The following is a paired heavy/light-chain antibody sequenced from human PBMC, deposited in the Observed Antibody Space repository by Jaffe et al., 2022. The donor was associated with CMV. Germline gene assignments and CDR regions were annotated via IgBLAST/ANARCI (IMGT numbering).Light chain of an antibody. CDR3: QQRSDWPPIT. Sequence: EIVLTQSPATLSLSPGERATLSCRASQSISNYLAWYQQKPGQAPRLLIYDASNRATGVPARFSGSGSGTDFTLTISSLEPEDFAIYYCQQRSDWPPITFGQGTRLEIK. V-gene: IGKV3-11*01. CDR1: QSISNY. J-gene: IGKJ5*01. CDR2: DAS.
Heavy chain of an antibody. D-gene: IGHD3-3*01. V-gene: IGHV1-69*04. Sequence: QVQLVQSGAEVKKPGSSVRVSCKASGDTFSSYTINWVRQAPGQGLEWMGRIIPIFDVANNAQKFQGRVTITADKSTNTVYMELTSLRSEDTAVYYCARGFASGGTLFGVDPKRALYFYYYLDVWGKGTTVTVSS. J-gene: IGHJ6*03. CDR2: IIPIFDVA. CDR1: GDTFSSYT. CDR3: ARGFASGGTLFGVDPKRALYFYYYLDV.